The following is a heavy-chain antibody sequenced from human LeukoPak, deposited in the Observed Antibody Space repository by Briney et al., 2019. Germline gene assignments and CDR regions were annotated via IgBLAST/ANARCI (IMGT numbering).Heavy chain of an antibody. Sequence: GGSLRLSCAASGSIISRYDMHWVRQATGKGLEWVSVIGAAGDTYYSGSVKGRFTISRGNAKNSVYLQMNGLRAGDTAVYYCVAKGPFGMTWESWGQGTLVTVSS. CDR3: VAKGPFGMTWES. D-gene: IGHD3-16*01. CDR1: GSIISRYD. CDR2: IGAAGDT. V-gene: IGHV3-13*01. J-gene: IGHJ4*02.